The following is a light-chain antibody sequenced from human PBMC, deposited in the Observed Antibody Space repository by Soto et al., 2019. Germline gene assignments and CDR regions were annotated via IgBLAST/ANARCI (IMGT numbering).Light chain of an antibody. Sequence: EIVLTQSPGTLSLSTGEGATLSCRASQSVGRNYLAWFQQKPGQPPRLLISGASSRAAGIPDKFSGSGSGTDFTLTISRLEPEDFAAYFCQQYAEAPITFGQGTRLEIQ. CDR2: GAS. CDR3: QQYAEAPIT. V-gene: IGKV3-20*01. J-gene: IGKJ5*01. CDR1: QSVGRNY.